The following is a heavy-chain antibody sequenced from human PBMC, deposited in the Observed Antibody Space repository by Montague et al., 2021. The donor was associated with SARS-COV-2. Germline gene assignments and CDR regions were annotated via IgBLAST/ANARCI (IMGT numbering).Heavy chain of an antibody. D-gene: IGHD3-3*01. V-gene: IGHV4-34*01. Sequence: SETLSLTCAVSGGSFSGYYWSWVRQPPGKGLEWIGAIYYSGSTHYNPSLKSRVSMSVDTSKNQFSLKLSSVTAADTAVFYCARIRGDFAFWGVYTAGGMYSMDAWGQGTMVTVSS. CDR2: IYYSGST. CDR1: GGSFSGYY. CDR3: ARIRGDFAFWGVYTAGGMYSMDA. J-gene: IGHJ5*01.